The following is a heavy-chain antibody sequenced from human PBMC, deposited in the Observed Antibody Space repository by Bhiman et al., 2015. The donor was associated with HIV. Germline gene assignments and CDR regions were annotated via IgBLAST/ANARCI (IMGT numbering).Heavy chain of an antibody. CDR1: GFTVSSNY. Sequence: EVQLVESGGGLIQPGGSLRLSCAASGFTVSSNYMTWVRQAPGKGLEWVSVIYSGGSTYYADSVKGRFTISRDTSKNTLYLQMNSLRAEDTAVYYCAREVYNYGFYNYWGQGTLVTVSS. J-gene: IGHJ4*02. CDR2: IYSGGST. V-gene: IGHV3-53*01. D-gene: IGHD5-18*01. CDR3: AREVYNYGFYNY.